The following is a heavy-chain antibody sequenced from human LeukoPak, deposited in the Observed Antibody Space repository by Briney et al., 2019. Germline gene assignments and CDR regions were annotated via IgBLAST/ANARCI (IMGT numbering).Heavy chain of an antibody. D-gene: IGHD4-17*01. J-gene: IGHJ4*02. CDR1: GFTFSSYG. Sequence: GGSLRLSSAASGFTFSSYGMHWVRQAPGKGLEWVAVIWYDGSNKYCANSVKGRFTISRDNSKNTLYLQMNSLRAEDTAVYYCARDERYGAVYYFDYWGQGTLVTVSS. V-gene: IGHV3-33*01. CDR3: ARDERYGAVYYFDY. CDR2: IWYDGSNK.